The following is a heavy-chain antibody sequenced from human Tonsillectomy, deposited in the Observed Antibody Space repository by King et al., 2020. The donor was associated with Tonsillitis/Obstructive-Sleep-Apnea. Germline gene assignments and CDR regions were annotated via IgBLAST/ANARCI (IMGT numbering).Heavy chain of an antibody. V-gene: IGHV3-53*01. CDR2: IYSGGST. CDR1: GFTVSSNY. D-gene: IGHD6-13*01. CDR3: ARAYSSSWTSHYYYYYMDV. Sequence: VQLVESGGGLIQPGGSLRLSCAASGFTVSSNYMSWVRQAPGKGLEWVSVIYSGGSTYYADSVKGRFTLSRDNSKNTLYLQMNSLRAEDTAVYYCARAYSSSWTSHYYYYYMDVWGKGTTVTVSS. J-gene: IGHJ6*03.